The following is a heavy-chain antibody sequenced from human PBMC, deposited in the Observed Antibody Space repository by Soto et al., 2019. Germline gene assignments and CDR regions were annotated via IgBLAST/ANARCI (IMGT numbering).Heavy chain of an antibody. CDR2: IYSNEDK. D-gene: IGHD3-22*01. CDR1: GFSLSNARMG. V-gene: IGHV2-26*01. Sequence: QVTLKESGPVLVKPTETLTLTCTVSGFSLSNARMGVSWIRQPPGKALEWLAHIYSNEDKSYSTSLKSRLTISKDTSKSQVVLTMTNMDPVDTATYYCARSYYYDSSAEIDYWGQGTLVTVS. J-gene: IGHJ4*02. CDR3: ARSYYYDSSAEIDY.